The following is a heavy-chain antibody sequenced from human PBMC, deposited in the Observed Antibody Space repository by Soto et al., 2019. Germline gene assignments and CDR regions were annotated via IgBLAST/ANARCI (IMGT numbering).Heavy chain of an antibody. Sequence: SETLSLTCVVSGGSFNSGGYSWSWIRQPPGKGLEGIGFIYHTGSTHYTLSLESRVTISVDRSKNEMYLRLRSVTAADTAVYYCARDNTGSLDSWGQGTLVTVSS. J-gene: IGHJ5*01. V-gene: IGHV4-30-2*01. D-gene: IGHD3-10*01. CDR3: ARDNTGSLDS. CDR2: IYHTGST. CDR1: GGSFNSGGYS.